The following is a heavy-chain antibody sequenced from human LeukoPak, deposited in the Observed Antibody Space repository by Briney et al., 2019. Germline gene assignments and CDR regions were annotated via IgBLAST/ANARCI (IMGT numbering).Heavy chain of an antibody. CDR2: ISGSGDFT. CDR1: GLTFTNYA. D-gene: IGHD5-24*01. V-gene: IGHV3-23*01. Sequence: PGGSLRLSCAASGLTFTNYAMSWVRQAPGKGLEWVSDISGSGDFTYYADSVKGRFTISRDKSKNTLYLQMNSLRAEDTAVYYCAKDGARDGYNYPDYWGQGTLVTVSS. CDR3: AKDGARDGYNYPDY. J-gene: IGHJ4*02.